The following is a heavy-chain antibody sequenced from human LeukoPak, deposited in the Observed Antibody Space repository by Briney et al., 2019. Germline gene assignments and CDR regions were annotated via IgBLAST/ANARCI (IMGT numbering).Heavy chain of an antibody. CDR3: ARLPTDYYYMDV. Sequence: KPSETLSLTCTISGGSISSSSYYWGWIRQPPGKGLEWIGSIYHSGSTYYNPSLKSRVTISVDTSKNQFSLKLSSVTAADTAVYYCARLPTDYYYMDVWGKGTTVTVSS. D-gene: IGHD4-11*01. CDR1: GGSISSSSYY. J-gene: IGHJ6*03. CDR2: IYHSGST. V-gene: IGHV4-39*07.